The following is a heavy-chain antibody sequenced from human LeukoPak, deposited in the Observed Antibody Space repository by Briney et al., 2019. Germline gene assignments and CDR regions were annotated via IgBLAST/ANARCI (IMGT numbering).Heavy chain of an antibody. J-gene: IGHJ1*01. CDR1: GFTFSSYS. V-gene: IGHV3-21*01. CDR3: ARIGVVVVPAAPPEH. Sequence: GGSLRLSCAASGFTFSSYSMNWVRQAPGKGLEWVSSISSSSSYIYYADSVKGRFTISRDNAKNSLYLQMNSLRAEDTAVYYCARIGVVVVPAAPPEHWGQGTLVTVSS. CDR2: ISSSSSYI. D-gene: IGHD2-2*01.